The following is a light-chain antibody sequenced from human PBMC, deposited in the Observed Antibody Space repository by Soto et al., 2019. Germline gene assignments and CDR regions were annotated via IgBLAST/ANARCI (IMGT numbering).Light chain of an antibody. J-gene: IGKJ4*01. CDR2: ASS. CDR3: QQTTSFPLT. CDR1: QGISSW. Sequence: DIQMTQSPSFVSASVGDRVTITCRASQGISSWLAWYQHRPGRAPKLLIHASSNLESGVPSRFIGSGSSTDFSRTISSLQPEGFATYYWQQTTSFPLTFGGGTKVEIK. V-gene: IGKV1-12*01.